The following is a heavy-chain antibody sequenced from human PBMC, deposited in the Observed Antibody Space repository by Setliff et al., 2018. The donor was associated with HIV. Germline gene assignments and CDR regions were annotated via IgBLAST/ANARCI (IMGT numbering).Heavy chain of an antibody. J-gene: IGHJ3*02. Sequence: VASVKVSCKASGYTFTGYYIHWVRQAPGQGLQWMGRINPNSGGTNYAQKFQGRVTMTRDTSISTAYMELSRLRSDDTAVYYCARGPIVVVVAAYDIWGRGTMVTVSS. CDR2: INPNSGGT. CDR1: GYTFTGYY. V-gene: IGHV1-2*06. CDR3: ARGPIVVVVAAYDI. D-gene: IGHD2-15*01.